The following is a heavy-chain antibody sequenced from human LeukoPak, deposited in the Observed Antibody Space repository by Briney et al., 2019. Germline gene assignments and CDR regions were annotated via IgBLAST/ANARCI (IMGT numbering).Heavy chain of an antibody. V-gene: IGHV3-30-3*01. CDR1: GFTFSSYA. CDR3: ARGDYGDYVLDY. Sequence: GRSLRLSCAASGFTFSSYAMHWVRQAPGKGLEWVAVISYDGSNKYYADSVKGRFTISRDNSKNTLYLQMNSLRAEDTAVYYCARGDYGDYVLDYWGQGTLVTVSS. CDR2: ISYDGSNK. D-gene: IGHD4-17*01. J-gene: IGHJ4*02.